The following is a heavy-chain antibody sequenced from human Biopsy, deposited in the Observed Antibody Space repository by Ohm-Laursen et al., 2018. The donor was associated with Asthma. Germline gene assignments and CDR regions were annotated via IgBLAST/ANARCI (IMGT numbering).Heavy chain of an antibody. CDR3: TTWFDSLDS. CDR1: RFTFTNAW. V-gene: IGHV3-15*01. CDR2: IKSKTDGGTT. Sequence: ASRFTFTNAWMTRVRQAPGKGLEWVALIKSKTDGGTTDYAAPVKGRFSISRDDSKNTLYLQMNSLKTEDTAVYYCTTWFDSLDSWGQGTLVTVSS. D-gene: IGHD3-10*01. J-gene: IGHJ4*02.